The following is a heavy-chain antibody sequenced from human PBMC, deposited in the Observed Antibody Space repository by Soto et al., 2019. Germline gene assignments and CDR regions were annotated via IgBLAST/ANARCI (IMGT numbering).Heavy chain of an antibody. J-gene: IGHJ4*02. D-gene: IGHD3-22*01. CDR2: IYSSWST. V-gene: IGHV4-59*01. CDR1: GGSISSYY. Sequence: PSETLSLTCTVSGGSISSYYWSWIRQPPGKGLEWIGFIYSSWSTNYNPSLKSRVTISVDTSKNQFSLKLSSVTVADTAVYYCAKRDSSGYYLYWGQGILVTVS. CDR3: AKRDSSGYYLY.